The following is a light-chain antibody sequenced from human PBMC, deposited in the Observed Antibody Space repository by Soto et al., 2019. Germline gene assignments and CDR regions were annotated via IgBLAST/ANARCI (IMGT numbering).Light chain of an antibody. V-gene: IGKV3-15*01. CDR3: QQYNNWPPWT. J-gene: IGKJ1*01. Sequence: EIVMTQSPATLSVSPGERATLSCRASQSVSSNLAWYQQKPGQAPRLLIYGAFTRATGIPARFSGSGPGTEFTLTISSLQSEDFAVYYCQQYNNWPPWTFGQGTKVEIK. CDR2: GAF. CDR1: QSVSSN.